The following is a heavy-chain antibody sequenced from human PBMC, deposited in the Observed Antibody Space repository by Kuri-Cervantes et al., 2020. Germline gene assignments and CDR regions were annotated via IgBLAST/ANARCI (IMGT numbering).Heavy chain of an antibody. J-gene: IGHJ4*02. D-gene: IGHD6-13*01. CDR3: ARVTRQQLAGYDY. Sequence: GGSLRLSCAASGFSFSSYSMNWVRQAPGKGLEWVSSISSSSSYIYCADSVKGRFTISRENAKNSLYLQMNSLRAGDTAVYYCARVTRQQLAGYDYWGQGTLVTVSS. CDR1: GFSFSSYS. V-gene: IGHV3-21*01. CDR2: ISSSSSYI.